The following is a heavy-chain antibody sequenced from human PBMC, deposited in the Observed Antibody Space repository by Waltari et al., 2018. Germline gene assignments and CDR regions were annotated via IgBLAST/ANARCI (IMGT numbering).Heavy chain of an antibody. V-gene: IGHV3-30*02. D-gene: IGHD6-25*01. CDR3: VGYRFEH. J-gene: IGHJ4*02. Sequence: QVQLVESGGGVVQPGGSLRLSCACAGFTFSNYGMHWVRHAPGWGLEWVALILTDGTNKYSADSVQGRFAISSDNSKNTLYLQMISLRPEATAFYFCVGYRFEHWGPGTLVTVSS. CDR1: GFTFSNYG. CDR2: ILTDGTNK.